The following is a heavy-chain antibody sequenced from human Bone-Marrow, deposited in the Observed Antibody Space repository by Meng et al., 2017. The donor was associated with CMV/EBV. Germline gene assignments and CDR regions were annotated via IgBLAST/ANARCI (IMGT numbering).Heavy chain of an antibody. Sequence: GGSLRLSCAASGFTFSSYSMNWVRQAPGKGLEWVSSISSSSSYIYYADSVKGRFTISRDNAKNSLYLQMNSLRAEDTAVYYCARGDIWSGYYYYYYYYGMDVWGQGTTVTVSS. D-gene: IGHD3-3*01. CDR1: GFTFSSYS. CDR3: ARGDIWSGYYYYYYYYGMDV. V-gene: IGHV3-21*01. J-gene: IGHJ6*02. CDR2: ISSSSSYI.